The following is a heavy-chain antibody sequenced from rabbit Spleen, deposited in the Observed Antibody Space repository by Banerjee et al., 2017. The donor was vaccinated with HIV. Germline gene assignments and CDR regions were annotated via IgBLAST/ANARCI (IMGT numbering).Heavy chain of an antibody. D-gene: IGHD5-1*01. V-gene: IGHV1S45*01. CDR3: SRHLLGGVGWVFDL. Sequence: QEQVVESGGGLVQPEGSLTLTCTASGFSFTNTWYMCWVRQPPGKGLEWIGCIETTGGSTWYASWAKGRLTISKSSSTTVTLQVTSLTGADTATYFCSRHLLGGVGWVFDLWGPGTLVTVS. CDR2: IETTGGST. J-gene: IGHJ4*01. CDR1: GFSFTNTWY.